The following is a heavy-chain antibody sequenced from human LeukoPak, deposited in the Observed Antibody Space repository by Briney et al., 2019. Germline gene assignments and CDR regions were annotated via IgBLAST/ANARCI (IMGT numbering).Heavy chain of an antibody. CDR1: GFTFSSYS. Sequence: GGSLRLSCAASGFTFSSYSMNWVRQAPGKGLEWVSYISSSSSTIYYADSVKGRFTISRDNAKNSLYLQMNSLRAEDTAVYYCASAAIDLDHDYWGQGTLVTVSS. D-gene: IGHD2-2*01. J-gene: IGHJ4*02. CDR2: ISSSSSTI. V-gene: IGHV3-48*04. CDR3: ASAAIDLDHDY.